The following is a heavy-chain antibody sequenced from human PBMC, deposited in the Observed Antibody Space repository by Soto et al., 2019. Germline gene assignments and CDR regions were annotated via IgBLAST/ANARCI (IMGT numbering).Heavy chain of an antibody. V-gene: IGHV3-30*19. D-gene: IGHD3-16*01. J-gene: IGHJ1*01. CDR1: GFTFRSYV. Sequence: QVQLVESGGGVVQPGTSLRVSCVGSGFTFRSYVIHWVRQPPGKGLEWVALTSYDGSDKYYDDSVRGRFTISRDNTRNTVALQMDSLRLEDTALYYCARWGTTGGLDVWGQGTLVSVSS. CDR2: TSYDGSDK. CDR3: ARWGTTGGLDV.